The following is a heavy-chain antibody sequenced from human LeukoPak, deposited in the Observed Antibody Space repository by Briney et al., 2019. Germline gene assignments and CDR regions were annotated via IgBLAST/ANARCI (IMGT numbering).Heavy chain of an antibody. CDR3: AREGSDIVVVPAAMEPHYHYYMDV. J-gene: IGHJ6*03. Sequence: SETLSLTCTVSGGSISSGDYYWSWIRQPPGKGLEWIGYIYYSGSTYYNPSLKSRVTISVDTSKNQFSLKLSSVTAADTAVYYCAREGSDIVVVPAAMEPHYHYYMDVWGKGTTVTVSS. CDR1: GGSISSGDYY. CDR2: IYYSGST. D-gene: IGHD2-2*01. V-gene: IGHV4-30-4*08.